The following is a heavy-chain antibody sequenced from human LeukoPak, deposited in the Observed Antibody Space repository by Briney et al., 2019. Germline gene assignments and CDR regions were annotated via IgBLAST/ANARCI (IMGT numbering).Heavy chain of an antibody. CDR2: IYHSGST. V-gene: IGHV4-38-2*02. CDR1: GYSISSGYY. J-gene: IGHJ4*02. Sequence: SQTLSLTCTVSGYSISSGYYWGWIRQPPGKGLEWIGSIYHSGSTYYNPSRKSRVTISVDTSKNQFSLKLSSVTAADTAVYYCAADYAGHDYWGQGTLVTVSS. CDR3: AADYAGHDY. D-gene: IGHD3-16*01.